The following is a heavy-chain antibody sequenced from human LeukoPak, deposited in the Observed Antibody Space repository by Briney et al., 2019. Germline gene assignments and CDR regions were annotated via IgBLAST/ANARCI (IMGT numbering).Heavy chain of an antibody. D-gene: IGHD4-17*01. CDR1: GFTFSSYS. Sequence: GGSLRLSCAASGFTFSSYSMNWVRQAPGKGLEWVSSISSGSSYIYYADSVKGRFTISRDNAKNSLYLQMNSLRAEDTAVYYCARNPSNDYEGYWGQGTLVTVSS. J-gene: IGHJ4*02. CDR3: ARNPSNDYEGY. V-gene: IGHV3-21*01. CDR2: ISSGSSYI.